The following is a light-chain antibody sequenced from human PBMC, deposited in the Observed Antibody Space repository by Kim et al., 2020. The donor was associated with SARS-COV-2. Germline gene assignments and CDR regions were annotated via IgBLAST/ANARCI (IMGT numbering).Light chain of an antibody. CDR3: MQALQTPRT. V-gene: IGKV2-28*01. CDR2: LGS. CDR1: QSLLHSNENNY. J-gene: IGKJ2*01. Sequence: DIVMTQSPFSLPVTPGEPASISCRSSQSLLHSNENNYLDWYLQKPGQSPQLLIYLGSNRASGVPDRFSGSGSGTDFTLKISRVEAEDVGVYYCMQALQTPRTFGQGTKLEI.